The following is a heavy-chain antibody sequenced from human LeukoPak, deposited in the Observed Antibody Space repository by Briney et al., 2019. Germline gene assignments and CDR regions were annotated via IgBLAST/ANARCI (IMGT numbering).Heavy chain of an antibody. J-gene: IGHJ4*02. V-gene: IGHV4-59*01. CDR2: VYHDGTT. CDR3: TRAPYGYKFEY. D-gene: IGHD5-24*01. CDR1: GGSISDYY. Sequence: SETLSLTCTVSGGSISDYYWTWIRRPPGEGLEWIGYVYHDGTTYYNPSLRSRVTISVDRSKNQFSLKLSAVTAADTAVYYCTRAPYGYKFEYWGQGSLVTVSS.